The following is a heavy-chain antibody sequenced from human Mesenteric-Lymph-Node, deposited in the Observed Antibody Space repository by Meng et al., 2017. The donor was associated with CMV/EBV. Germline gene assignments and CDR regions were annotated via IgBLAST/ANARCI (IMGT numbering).Heavy chain of an antibody. V-gene: IGHV4-59*01. CDR1: GGSINSFY. D-gene: IGHD3-10*01. Sequence: SETLSLTCTVSGGSINSFYWSWVRQPPGEGLEWIGYVSYNGNTNYNPSLKSRVTISADTSKNQSSLKLSSMTAADTAVYYCARERGDYYVSGNWFDPWGQGTLVTVSS. CDR2: VSYNGNT. CDR3: ARERGDYYVSGNWFDP. J-gene: IGHJ5*02.